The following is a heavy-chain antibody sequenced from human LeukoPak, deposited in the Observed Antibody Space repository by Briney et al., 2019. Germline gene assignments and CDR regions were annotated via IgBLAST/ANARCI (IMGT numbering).Heavy chain of an antibody. CDR2: IYYSGST. CDR3: ASERSESGYSNWYFDL. D-gene: IGHD5-18*01. CDR1: GGSISSGDYY. J-gene: IGHJ2*01. V-gene: IGHV4-30-4*08. Sequence: PSETLSLTCTVSGGSISSGDYYWSWIRQPPGKGLEWIGYIYYSGSTYYNPSLKSRVTISVDTSKNQFSLKLSSVTAADTAVYYCASERSESGYSNWYFDLWGRGTLVTVSS.